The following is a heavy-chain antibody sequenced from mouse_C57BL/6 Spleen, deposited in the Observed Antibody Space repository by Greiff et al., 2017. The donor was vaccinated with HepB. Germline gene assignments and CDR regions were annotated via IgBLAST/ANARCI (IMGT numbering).Heavy chain of an antibody. Sequence: EVKVVESGPGMVKPSQSLSLTCTVTGYSITSGYDWHWIRHFPGNKLEWMGYISYSGSTNYNPSLKSRISITHDPSKNHFFLKLNSVTTEDTATYYCARGNWDGFAYWGQGTLVTVS. CDR2: ISYSGST. CDR3: ARGNWDGFAY. D-gene: IGHD4-1*01. V-gene: IGHV3-1*01. J-gene: IGHJ3*01. CDR1: GYSITSGYD.